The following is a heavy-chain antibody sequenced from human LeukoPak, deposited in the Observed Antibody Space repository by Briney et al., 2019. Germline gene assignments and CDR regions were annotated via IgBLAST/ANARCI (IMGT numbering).Heavy chain of an antibody. V-gene: IGHV3-30*18. CDR2: ISYDGSNK. Sequence: GGSLRLSCAASGFTLSSYGMHWVRQAPGKGLEWVAVISYDGSNKYYADSVKGRFTISRDNPKNTLYLQMSSLRAEDTAVYYCAKDRQWLVFFYGMDVWGKGATVTVSS. CDR1: GFTLSSYG. J-gene: IGHJ6*04. CDR3: AKDRQWLVFFYGMDV. D-gene: IGHD6-19*01.